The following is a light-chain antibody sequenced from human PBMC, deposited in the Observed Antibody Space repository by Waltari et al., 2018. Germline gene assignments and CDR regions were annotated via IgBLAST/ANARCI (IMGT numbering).Light chain of an antibody. CDR1: SSAVGRFDY. CDR2: NVR. CDR3: SSYTGSGIV. J-gene: IGLJ2*01. V-gene: IGLV2-8*01. Sequence: QSALTQPPSASGSPGQSVTISCTGTSSAVGRFDYVSWYQQHPGQTPKLLIYNVRQRPSGVPDRFSGSKSGNTASLAVSGLQADDEADYYCSSYTGSGIVFGGGTKLTVL.